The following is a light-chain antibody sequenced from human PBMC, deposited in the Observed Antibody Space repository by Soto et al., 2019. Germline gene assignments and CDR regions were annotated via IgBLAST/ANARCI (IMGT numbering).Light chain of an antibody. V-gene: IGLV2-14*01. CDR1: SSDVGGYNF. CDR2: EIN. CDR3: SAYTSSGPLVV. J-gene: IGLJ3*02. Sequence: QSALTQPASVSGSPGQSITISCTGSSSDVGGYNFVSWYQQHPDKAPKLIIYEINNRPSGVSHRFSGSKSGNTASLTISGLQAEDEADYYGSAYTSSGPLVVFGGGTEVTLL.